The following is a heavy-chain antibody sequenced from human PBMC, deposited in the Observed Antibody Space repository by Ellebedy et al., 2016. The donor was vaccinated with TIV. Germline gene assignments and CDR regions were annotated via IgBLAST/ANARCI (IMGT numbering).Heavy chain of an antibody. CDR3: ARVRSSAFEI. CDR2: ISYDGSDK. CDR1: GFTFSTYG. V-gene: IGHV3-30*03. Sequence: GESLKISCAASGFTFSTYGIHWVRQAPGKGLEWVALISYDGSDKYYADSVKGRFTISRDNSKNTVSLQMNSLRVEDTAVYYCARVRSSAFEIWGQGTMVTVSS. J-gene: IGHJ3*02.